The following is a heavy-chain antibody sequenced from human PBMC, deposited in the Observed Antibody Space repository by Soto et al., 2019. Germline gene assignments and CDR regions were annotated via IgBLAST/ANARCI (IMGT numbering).Heavy chain of an antibody. Sequence: QVQLQESGPGLAKPSETLSLTCTVSGGSISSYFWSWIRQPAGKGLEWIGRIYTSGSTNYTPSLKSRVTMSVDTSKNQFSLRLSSVTAADTAVYYGARDGDFWSGSYAFDIWGQGTRVTVSS. CDR2: IYTSGST. D-gene: IGHD3-3*01. J-gene: IGHJ3*02. CDR1: GGSISSYF. V-gene: IGHV4-4*07. CDR3: ARDGDFWSGSYAFDI.